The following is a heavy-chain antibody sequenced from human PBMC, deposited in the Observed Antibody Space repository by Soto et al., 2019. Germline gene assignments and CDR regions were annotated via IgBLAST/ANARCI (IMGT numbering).Heavy chain of an antibody. Sequence: EVQLVESGGGLVQPGGSLRLSCAASGFTFTTYWMHWVRQVPGKGLVWVSRINSDETTKNYADSVKGRFTISRDNAKNSLYLQMNSLRLEYTSVYFCALVLRHYSGTDVWCQATSVIVSS. CDR3: ALVLRHYSGTDV. V-gene: IGHV3-74*01. D-gene: IGHD1-26*01. CDR2: INSDETTK. J-gene: IGHJ6*02. CDR1: GFTFTTYW.